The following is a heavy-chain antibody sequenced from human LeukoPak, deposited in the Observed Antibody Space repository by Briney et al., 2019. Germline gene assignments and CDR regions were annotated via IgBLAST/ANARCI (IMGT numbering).Heavy chain of an antibody. Sequence: SETLSLTCTVSGGSISSSNYYWDWIRQPPGKGLEWIGSIYFSASTNYNPSLKSRVTISVDKSKNQFSLKLSSVTAADTAVYYCARGSIAARRGRDEIDYWGQGTLVTVSS. CDR1: GGSISSSNYY. V-gene: IGHV4-39*07. CDR2: IYFSAST. CDR3: ARGSIAARRGRDEIDY. J-gene: IGHJ4*02. D-gene: IGHD6-6*01.